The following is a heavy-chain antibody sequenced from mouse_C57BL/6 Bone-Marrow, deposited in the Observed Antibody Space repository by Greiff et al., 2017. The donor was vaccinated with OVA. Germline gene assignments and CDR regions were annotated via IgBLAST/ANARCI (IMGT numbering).Heavy chain of an antibody. Sequence: VQLQQSGAELVRPGASVTLSCKASGYTFTDYEMHWVKQTPVHGLEWIGAIDPETGGTAYNQKFKGKAILTADKASGTAYMELRSLTSEDSAVYYCTRGVLRSAWFAYWGQGTLVTVSA. CDR2: IDPETGGT. D-gene: IGHD1-1*01. CDR1: GYTFTDYE. V-gene: IGHV1-15*01. J-gene: IGHJ3*01. CDR3: TRGVLRSAWFAY.